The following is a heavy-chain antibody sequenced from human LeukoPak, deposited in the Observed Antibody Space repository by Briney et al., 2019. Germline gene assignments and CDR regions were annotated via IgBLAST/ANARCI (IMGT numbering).Heavy chain of an antibody. V-gene: IGHV4-39*07. CDR1: GGSISSSSYY. CDR2: IYYSGST. Sequence: SETLSLTCTVSGGSISSSSYYWGWIRQPPGKGLEWIGSIYYSGSTYYNPSLKSRVTISVDTSKNQFSLKLSSVTAADTAVYYCARAPYDILTGYTDAFDIWGQGTMVTVSS. D-gene: IGHD3-9*01. CDR3: ARAPYDILTGYTDAFDI. J-gene: IGHJ3*02.